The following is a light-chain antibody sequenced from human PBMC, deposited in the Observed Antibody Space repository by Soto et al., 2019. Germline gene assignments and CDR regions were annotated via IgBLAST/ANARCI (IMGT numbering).Light chain of an antibody. CDR2: AAS. Sequence: DIQMTQSPSSLSASVGDRVTITCRASQSISSYLNRYQQKPGKAPKLLLYAASSLQVRVPSRVSGSGSGIDFALSISSLQPEDFATYYCQHSYRTPWTFGQGTKVEIK. V-gene: IGKV1-39*01. CDR1: QSISSY. J-gene: IGKJ1*01. CDR3: QHSYRTPWT.